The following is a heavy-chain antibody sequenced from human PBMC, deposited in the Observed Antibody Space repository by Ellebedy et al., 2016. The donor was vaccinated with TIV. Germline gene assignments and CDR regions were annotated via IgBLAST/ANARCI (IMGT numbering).Heavy chain of an antibody. J-gene: IGHJ4*02. Sequence: MPGGSLRLSCTVSGGSISNYYWSWIRQPPGKGLEWIGYIYYSGITNYNPSLKSRVTISVDTSKNQFSLKLSSVTAADAAVYYCARDEYNISWFKYWGQGTLVTVSS. CDR3: ARDEYNISWFKY. CDR1: GGSISNYY. CDR2: IYYSGIT. V-gene: IGHV4-59*12. D-gene: IGHD6-13*01.